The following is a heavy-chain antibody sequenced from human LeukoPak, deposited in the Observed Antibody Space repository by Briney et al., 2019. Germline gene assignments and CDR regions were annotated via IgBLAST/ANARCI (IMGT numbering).Heavy chain of an antibody. J-gene: IGHJ5*02. CDR2: IYHTGST. V-gene: IGHV4-30-2*01. Sequence: SETLSLTCAVSGGSIGSGTYSWSWIRQPPGKGLEWIGYIYHTGSTYYNPSLKSRVTISLDRSKDQFSLNLSSVIAADTAVYYCAGTLGCSGGTCYSANWFDPWGQGTLVTVSS. CDR3: AGTLGCSGGTCYSANWFDP. CDR1: GGSIGSGTYS. D-gene: IGHD2-15*01.